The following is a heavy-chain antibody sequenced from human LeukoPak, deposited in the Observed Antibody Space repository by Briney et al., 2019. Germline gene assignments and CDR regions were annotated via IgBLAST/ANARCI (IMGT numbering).Heavy chain of an antibody. CDR2: ISAYNGNT. CDR3: ARVPFGDYKVRFDY. CDR1: GYTFTSYG. J-gene: IGHJ4*02. Sequence: WASVKVSCKASGYTFTSYGISWARQAPGQGLEWMGWISAYNGNTNYAQKVQGRVTMTTDTSTSTAYMELRSLRSDDTAVYYCARVPFGDYKVRFDYWGQGTLVTVSS. D-gene: IGHD4-17*01. V-gene: IGHV1-18*01.